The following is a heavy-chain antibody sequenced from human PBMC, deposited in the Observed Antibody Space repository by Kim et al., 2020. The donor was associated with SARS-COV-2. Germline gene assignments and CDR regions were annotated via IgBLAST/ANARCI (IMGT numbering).Heavy chain of an antibody. J-gene: IGHJ6*03. V-gene: IGHV4-59*11. CDR2: IHDSGIT. D-gene: IGHD2-2*01. CDR3: ARGGASSKYMDV. Sequence: SETLSLTCTVSGGSISGHYWSWLRQTPEKRLEWIAFIHDSGITNYNPYLESRVAISVDTSKNQFSLRLNSVSAADTAVYYCARGGASSKYMDVWGQGTAVTVSS. CDR1: GGSISGHY.